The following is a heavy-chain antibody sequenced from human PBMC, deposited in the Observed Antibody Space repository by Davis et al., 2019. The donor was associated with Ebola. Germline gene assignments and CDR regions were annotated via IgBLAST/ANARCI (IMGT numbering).Heavy chain of an antibody. V-gene: IGHV3-7*01. D-gene: IGHD3-3*01. CDR3: ARVSYDFWSGFS. CDR1: GFTFSGYW. Sequence: PGGSLRLSCAASGFTFSGYWMSWVRQAPGRGLAWVANIKQDGSEKNYVDSVKGRFTISRDNAKNSVYLQMNSLRVEDTAVYYCARVSYDFWSGFSWGQGTLVTVSS. CDR2: IKQDGSEK. J-gene: IGHJ5*02.